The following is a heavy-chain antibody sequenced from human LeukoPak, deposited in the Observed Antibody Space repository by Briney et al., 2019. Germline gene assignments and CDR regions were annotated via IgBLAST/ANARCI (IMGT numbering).Heavy chain of an antibody. CDR3: AKWDRDYGGSHYLDY. CDR2: MNPNSGNT. Sequence: GASVKVSCKASGYTFTSYDINWVRQATGQGLEWMGWMNPNSGNTGYAQKFQGRVTMTRNTSISTAYMELNSLRAEDTAIYYCAKWDRDYGGSHYLDYWGQGTLVTVSA. D-gene: IGHD4-23*01. CDR1: GYTFTSYD. J-gene: IGHJ4*02. V-gene: IGHV1-8*01.